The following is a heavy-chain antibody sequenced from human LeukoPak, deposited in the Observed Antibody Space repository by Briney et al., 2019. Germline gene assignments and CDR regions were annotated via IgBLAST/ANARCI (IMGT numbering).Heavy chain of an antibody. Sequence: GGSLRLSCAGSGFTLSSNWMHWVRQAPGKGLEWVSSISSSGTYIYYADSVKGRFTISRDNAKNSLYLQMNSLRAEDTAVYYCTRVDDYAFDIWGQGTMVTVSS. V-gene: IGHV3-21*01. CDR1: GFTLSSNW. CDR3: TRVDDYAFDI. CDR2: ISSSGTYI. D-gene: IGHD3-3*01. J-gene: IGHJ3*02.